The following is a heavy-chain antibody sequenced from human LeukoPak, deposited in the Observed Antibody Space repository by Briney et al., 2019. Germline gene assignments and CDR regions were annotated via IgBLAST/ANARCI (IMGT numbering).Heavy chain of an antibody. CDR1: GGSISSYY. CDR3: ARKIAVAGSES. Sequence: SETLSLTCTVSGGSISSYYWSWIRQPPGKGLEWIGYIYYSGSTNYKPSLKSRVTISVDTSKNQFSLKLSSVTAADTAVYYCARKIAVAGSESWGQGTLVTVSS. V-gene: IGHV4-59*12. J-gene: IGHJ4*02. CDR2: IYYSGST. D-gene: IGHD6-19*01.